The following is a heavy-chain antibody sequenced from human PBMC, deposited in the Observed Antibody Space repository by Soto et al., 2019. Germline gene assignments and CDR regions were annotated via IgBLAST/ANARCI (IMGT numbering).Heavy chain of an antibody. CDR2: INPNSGGT. D-gene: IGHD5-12*01. CDR1: GYTFTGYY. V-gene: IGHV1-2*04. CDR3: ASSLGIVATTRGYYYYGMDV. Sequence: ASVKVSCKASGYTFTGYYMHWVRQAPGQGLEWMGWINPNSGGTNYAQKFQGWVTMTRDTSISTAYMELSRLRSDDTAVYYCASSLGIVATTRGYYYYGMDVWGQGTTVTVSS. J-gene: IGHJ6*02.